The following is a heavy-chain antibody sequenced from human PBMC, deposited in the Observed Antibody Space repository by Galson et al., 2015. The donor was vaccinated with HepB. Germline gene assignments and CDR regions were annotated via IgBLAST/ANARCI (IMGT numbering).Heavy chain of an antibody. D-gene: IGHD1-26*01. CDR1: GYTFTGYY. Sequence: SVKVSCKASGYTFTGYYMHWVRQAPGQGLEWMGWINPNNGATNYARKFNDRVTMTRDTSISTAYMDLTTLESDDTAVYYCARGLLQAGNYWDDAFHIWGQGTMVIVSS. V-gene: IGHV1-2*02. CDR2: INPNNGAT. CDR3: ARGLLQAGNYWDDAFHI. J-gene: IGHJ3*02.